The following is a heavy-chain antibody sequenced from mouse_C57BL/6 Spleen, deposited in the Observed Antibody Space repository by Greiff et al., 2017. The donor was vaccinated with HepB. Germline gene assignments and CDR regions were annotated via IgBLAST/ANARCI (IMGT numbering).Heavy chain of an antibody. CDR1: GFTFSSYA. D-gene: IGHD2-5*01. CDR2: ISDGGSYT. Sequence: DVMLVESGGGLVKPGGSLKLSCAASGFTFSSYAMSWVRQTPEKRLEWVATISDGGSYTYYPDNVKGRFTISRDNAKNNLYLQMSHLKSEDTAMYYCARDSNYVLFAYWGQGTLVTVSA. V-gene: IGHV5-4*01. J-gene: IGHJ3*01. CDR3: ARDSNYVLFAY.